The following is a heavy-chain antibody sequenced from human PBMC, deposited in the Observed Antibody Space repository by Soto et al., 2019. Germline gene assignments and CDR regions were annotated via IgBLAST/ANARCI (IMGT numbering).Heavy chain of an antibody. V-gene: IGHV5-51*01. Sequence: GEFLKISLKGSWYSLDSFLIGWGGPIPGKRLEWMGLIYPGDSETRYSPSFQGQVTISADKSTNTAYLQWSSLKASDTAMYYCARPNAYSSSWYNYYGMDVWGQGTTVTVSS. CDR2: IYPGDSET. CDR1: WYSLDSFL. CDR3: ARPNAYSSSWYNYYGMDV. D-gene: IGHD6-13*01. J-gene: IGHJ6*02.